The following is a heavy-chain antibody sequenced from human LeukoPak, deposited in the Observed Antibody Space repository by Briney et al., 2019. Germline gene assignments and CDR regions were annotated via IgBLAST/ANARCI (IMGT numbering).Heavy chain of an antibody. CDR1: GYTLTELS. J-gene: IGHJ5*02. CDR3: ATDLDWAYSSPPPGFDP. CDR2: FDPEDGET. V-gene: IGHV1-24*01. D-gene: IGHD6-13*01. Sequence: ASVKVSCKVSGYTLTELSTHWVRQAPGKGLEWMGGFDPEDGETIYAQKFQGRVTMTEDTSTDTAYMELSSLRSEDTAVYYCATDLDWAYSSPPPGFDPWGQGTLVTVSS.